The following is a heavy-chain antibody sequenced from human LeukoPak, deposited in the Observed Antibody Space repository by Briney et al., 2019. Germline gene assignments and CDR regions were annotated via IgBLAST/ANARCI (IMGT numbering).Heavy chain of an antibody. CDR1: GYSFTTYN. J-gene: IGHJ4*02. CDR2: MSTNSANS. V-gene: IGHV1-8*01. CDR3: ARGGFIHGYSYFDY. D-gene: IGHD3-22*01. Sequence: ASVKVSCKASGYSFTTYNINWVRQAPGQGLEWMGWMSTNSANSGYAQKFLGRATMTGDSSMSTAYLELSSLRSEDTAVYYCARGGFIHGYSYFDYWGQGTLVTVSS.